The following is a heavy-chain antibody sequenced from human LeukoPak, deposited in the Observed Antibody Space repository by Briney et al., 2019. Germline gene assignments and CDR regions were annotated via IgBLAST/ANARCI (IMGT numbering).Heavy chain of an antibody. D-gene: IGHD2-2*01. V-gene: IGHV1-2*02. CDR2: INPNSGGT. J-gene: IGHJ4*02. CDR1: GYTFTGYY. CDR3: ARAGYCSSTSCRQPYYFDY. Sequence: GASVKVSCKASGYTFTGYYMHWVRQAPGQGLEWMGWINPNSGGTNYAQKFQGRVTMTRDTSISIAYMELSRLRSDDTAVYYCARAGYCSSTSCRQPYYFDYWGQGTLVTVSS.